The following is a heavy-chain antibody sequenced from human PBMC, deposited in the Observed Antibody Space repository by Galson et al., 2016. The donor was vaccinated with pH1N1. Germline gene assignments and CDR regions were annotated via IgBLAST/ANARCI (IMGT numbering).Heavy chain of an antibody. J-gene: IGHJ5*02. V-gene: IGHV4-4*02. D-gene: IGHD4-23*01. CDR3: ARDGGDYGGAGQYKYFDT. CDR2: IYQIGGT. Sequence: ETLPLTCAVSGGSISSRNWWGWVRQPPGQGLEWIGEIYQIGGTNYNPSLKSRVTISLDKSKNHFSLNLASVTAADTAVYYCARDGGDYGGAGQYKYFDTWGQGTLVTVSS. CDR1: GGSISSRNW.